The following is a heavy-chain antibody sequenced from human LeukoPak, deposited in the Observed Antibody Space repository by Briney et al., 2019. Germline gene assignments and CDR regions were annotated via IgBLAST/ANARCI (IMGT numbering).Heavy chain of an antibody. D-gene: IGHD5-24*01. J-gene: IGHJ4*02. CDR1: GFTFDDYA. CDR2: ISWNSGTI. Sequence: GGFLRLSCAASGFTFDDYAMHWVRQAPGKGLEWVSGISWNSGTIGYADSVKGRFTISRDNAKNSLYLQMNSLRVEDTALYYCAKGRDGYNYGNLDYWGQGTLVTVSS. V-gene: IGHV3-9*01. CDR3: AKGRDGYNYGNLDY.